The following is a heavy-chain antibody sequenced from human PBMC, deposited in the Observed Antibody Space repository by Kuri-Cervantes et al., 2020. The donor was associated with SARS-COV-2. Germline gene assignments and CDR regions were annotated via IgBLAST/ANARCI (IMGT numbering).Heavy chain of an antibody. CDR2: IWYDGSNK. CDR3: ARASASIAARLVLYYYYYMDV. CDR1: GFTFSSYG. Sequence: GESLKISCAASGFTFSSYGMHWVRQAPGKGLEWVAVIWYDGSNKYYADSVKGRFTISRDNSKNTLYLQMNSLRAEDTAVYYCARASASIAARLVLYYYYYMDVWGKGTTVTVSS. V-gene: IGHV3-33*01. J-gene: IGHJ6*03. D-gene: IGHD6-6*01.